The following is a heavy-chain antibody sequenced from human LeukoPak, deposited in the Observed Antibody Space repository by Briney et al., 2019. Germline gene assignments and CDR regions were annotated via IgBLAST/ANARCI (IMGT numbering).Heavy chain of an antibody. CDR1: GYIFPNYW. J-gene: IGHJ4*02. CDR3: ARWAATGTGLDY. V-gene: IGHV5-51*01. Sequence: GESLKISCEASGYIFPNYWIGWVRQVPGKGLDWMGLIHPGDSDTRYSPSFQGQVTISADKSISTAYLQWSSLKASDTAMYYCARWAATGTGLDYWGQGTLVTVSS. D-gene: IGHD6-13*01. CDR2: IHPGDSDT.